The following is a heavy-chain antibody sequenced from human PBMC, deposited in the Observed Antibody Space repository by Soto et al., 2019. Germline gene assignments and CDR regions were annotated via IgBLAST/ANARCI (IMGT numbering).Heavy chain of an antibody. CDR2: ITSSGTTA. CDR3: ARGSSNWAYYFDF. Sequence: EVHLVESGGGLVQPGGSLRLSCAASGFTFSSYSLNWVRQAPGKGLEWVSYITSSGTTAYYADSVRGRFTISRDNAKNSLYLQMNSLRDDDTAVYYCARGSSNWAYYFDFWGQGPLVTVSS. D-gene: IGHD6-13*01. V-gene: IGHV3-48*02. J-gene: IGHJ4*02. CDR1: GFTFSSYS.